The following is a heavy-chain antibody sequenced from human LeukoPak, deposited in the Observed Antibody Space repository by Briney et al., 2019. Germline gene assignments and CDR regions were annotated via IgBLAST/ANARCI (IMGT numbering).Heavy chain of an antibody. V-gene: IGHV6-1*01. CDR3: ARAGITGTLRNYYYRGMDV. CDR1: GDSVSSNSAA. Sequence: SQTLSLTCAISGDSVSSNSAAWNWIRQSPSRGLEWLGRTYYRSKWYNDYAVSVKSRITINPDTSKNQFSLRLNSVTPEDTAVYYCARAGITGTLRNYYYRGMDVWGQGTTVTVSS. J-gene: IGHJ6*02. CDR2: TYYRSKWYN. D-gene: IGHD1-20*01.